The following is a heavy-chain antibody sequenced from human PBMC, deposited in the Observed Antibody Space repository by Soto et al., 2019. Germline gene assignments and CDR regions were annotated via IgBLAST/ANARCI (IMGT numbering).Heavy chain of an antibody. CDR3: ASEGGSGSPDCYFNV. J-gene: IGHJ2*01. CDR2: IFPSGST. D-gene: IGHD1-26*01. Sequence: QLQLQESGSGLVKPSQTLSLTCAVSGDSISSGGYSWSWPRQPPGKGLEWVGYIFPSGSTYYNPPLKSRVTISVVGSKKRFSLALRAVTAADTAVYSCASEGGSGSPDCYFNVWGRGTLVTVSS. V-gene: IGHV4-30-2*01. CDR1: GDSISSGGYS.